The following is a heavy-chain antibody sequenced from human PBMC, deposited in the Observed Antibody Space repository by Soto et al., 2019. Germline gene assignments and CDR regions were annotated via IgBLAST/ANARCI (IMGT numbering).Heavy chain of an antibody. CDR2: IYWDDDK. D-gene: IGHD3-10*01. Sequence: SGPTLVNPTQTLTLTCTFSGFSLSTSGVGVGWIRQPPGKALEWLALIYWDDDKRYSPSLKSRLTITKNTSKNQVVLTITNMNPVDTATYYCAHSSPMVRGVPNWFDPWGQGTLVTVSS. J-gene: IGHJ5*02. V-gene: IGHV2-5*02. CDR3: AHSSPMVRGVPNWFDP. CDR1: GFSLSTSGVG.